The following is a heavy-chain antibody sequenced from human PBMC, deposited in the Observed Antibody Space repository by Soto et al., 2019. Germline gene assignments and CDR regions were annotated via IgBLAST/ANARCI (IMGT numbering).Heavy chain of an antibody. CDR2: IYHTGNA. CDR3: ARDKITGLFAY. CDR1: GDSISNSRFY. V-gene: IGHV4-39*07. J-gene: IGHJ4*02. D-gene: IGHD2-8*02. Sequence: SETLSLTCSVSGDSISNSRFYWAWIRQPPGEGLEWIGSIYHTGNAYYNPSLKSRVTIFVDTSKNQFSLKLTSVTAADTAVYYCARDKITGLFAYWGQGTLVTVSS.